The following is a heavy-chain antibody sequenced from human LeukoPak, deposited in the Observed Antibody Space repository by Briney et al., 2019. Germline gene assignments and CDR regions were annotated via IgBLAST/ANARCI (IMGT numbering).Heavy chain of an antibody. CDR3: ARDRIQLWTPLQEY. CDR2: INPSGGST. V-gene: IGHV1-46*01. D-gene: IGHD5-18*01. Sequence: GASVKVSCKASGYIFTSYNIYWVRQAPGQGLEWMGIINPSGGSTNYAQKLQGRVTMTTDTSTSTAYMELRSLRSDDTAVYYCARDRIQLWTPLQEYWGQGTLVTVSS. CDR1: GYIFTSYN. J-gene: IGHJ4*02.